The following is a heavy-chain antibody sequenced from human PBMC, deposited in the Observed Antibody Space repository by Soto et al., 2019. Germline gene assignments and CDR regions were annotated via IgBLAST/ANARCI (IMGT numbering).Heavy chain of an antibody. V-gene: IGHV6-1*01. CDR3: ARACYYSGWV. D-gene: IGHD6-19*01. CDR2: TYYSTNWYS. J-gene: IGHJ4*02. CDR1: GDSVSRTSTA. Sequence: SQTRSLTCAISGDSVSRTSTAWSRFRQSPSRGLEWLGRTYYSTNWYSDYAVSVKSRITISLDISKYLFSLLLHSVTPEATAVYDCARACYYSGWVWDQGTLGTVSS.